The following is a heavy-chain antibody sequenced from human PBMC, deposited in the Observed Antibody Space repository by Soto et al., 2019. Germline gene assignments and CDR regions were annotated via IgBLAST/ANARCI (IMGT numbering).Heavy chain of an antibody. CDR1: GGSISSYY. J-gene: IGHJ5*02. CDR2: IYYSGST. V-gene: IGHV4-59*01. D-gene: IGHD6-19*01. Sequence: SETLSLTCTVSGGSISSYYWSWIRQPPGKGLEWIGYIYYSGSTNYNPSPKSRVTISVDTSKNQFSLKLSSVTAADTAVYYCAREGSGWPYNWFDPWGQGTLVTVSS. CDR3: AREGSGWPYNWFDP.